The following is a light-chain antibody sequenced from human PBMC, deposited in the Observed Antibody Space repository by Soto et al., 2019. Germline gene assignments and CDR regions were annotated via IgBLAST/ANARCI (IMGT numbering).Light chain of an antibody. CDR3: GAWDNSLTVVV. CDR1: SSNIGRNS. V-gene: IGLV1-51*01. J-gene: IGLJ2*01. CDR2: DNG. Sequence: QSVLTQPPSVSAAPGQKVTISCSGSSSNIGRNSVSWYQHLPGTAPKLLIYDNGKRPSGIPDRFSGSKSGTSATLGITGLQTGDEADYYCGAWDNSLTVVVFGGGTKLTVL.